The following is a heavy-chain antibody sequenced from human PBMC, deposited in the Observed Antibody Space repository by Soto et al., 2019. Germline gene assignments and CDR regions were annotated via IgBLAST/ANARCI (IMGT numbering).Heavy chain of an antibody. D-gene: IGHD2-2*01. CDR1: GFTLSSYW. V-gene: IGHV3-74*01. CDR3: ARGPSSDCSSSNCYVFDF. Sequence: GGSLRLSCAAPGFTLSSYWVHWGRQAPGEGLLWVSRVNSDGSTTDYADSVKGRFTISRDNAKNTLYLQMNSLRADDTAVFYCARGPSSDCSSSNCYVFDFWGQGTMVTVSS. J-gene: IGHJ3*01. CDR2: VNSDGSTT.